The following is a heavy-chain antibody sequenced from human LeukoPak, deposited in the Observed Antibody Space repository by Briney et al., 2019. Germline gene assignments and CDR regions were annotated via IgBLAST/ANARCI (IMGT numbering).Heavy chain of an antibody. D-gene: IGHD4-17*01. CDR2: ISGSGGTT. CDR3: AKDLPDYGDYIEGY. CDR1: GFTFSSFA. J-gene: IGHJ4*02. V-gene: IGHV3-23*01. Sequence: PGGSLRLSCVASGFTFSSFAMSWVRQAPGKGLEWVSTISGSGGTTNYADPVKGRFTFSRDNSRNMVHLQINSLRAEDTAVYYCAKDLPDYGDYIEGYWGQGTLVTVSS.